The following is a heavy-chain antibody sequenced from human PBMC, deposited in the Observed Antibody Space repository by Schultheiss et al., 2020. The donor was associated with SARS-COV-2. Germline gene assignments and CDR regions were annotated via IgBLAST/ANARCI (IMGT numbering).Heavy chain of an antibody. CDR3: ARSERYFQH. CDR1: GGSVSSGSDH. J-gene: IGHJ1*01. Sequence: SETLSLTCTVSGGSVSSGSDHWSWIRQPPGKGLECIGYIYYSGITNYNPSLKSRVTISVDTSRNQFSLKVNSATAADTAVYYCARSERYFQHWAQGTLVTVSS. CDR2: IYYSGIT. D-gene: IGHD1-1*01. V-gene: IGHV4-61*01.